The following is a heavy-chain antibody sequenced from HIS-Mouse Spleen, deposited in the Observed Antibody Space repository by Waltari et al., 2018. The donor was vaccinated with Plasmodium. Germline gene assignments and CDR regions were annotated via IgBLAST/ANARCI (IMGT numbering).Heavy chain of an antibody. CDR2: IYHSGST. Sequence: QVQLQESGPGLVKPSETLSLTCTVSGYSISSGYYWGWIRQPPGKGLEWLGSIYHSGSTYYNPSLKSRVTISVDTSKNQFSLKLSSVTAADTAVYYCARAESSIAARHYYYYGMDVWGQGTTVTVSS. CDR1: GYSISSGYY. D-gene: IGHD6-6*01. CDR3: ARAESSIAARHYYYYGMDV. V-gene: IGHV4-38-2*02. J-gene: IGHJ6*02.